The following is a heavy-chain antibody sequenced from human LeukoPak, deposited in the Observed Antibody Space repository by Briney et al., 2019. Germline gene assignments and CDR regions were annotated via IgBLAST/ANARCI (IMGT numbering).Heavy chain of an antibody. V-gene: IGHV4-39*07. Sequence: SETLSLTCTVSGGSISSGDYYWSWIRQPPGKGLEWIGEINHSGSTNYNPSLKSRVTISVDTSKNQFSLKLSSVTAADTAVYYCARERNANDYWGQGTLVTVSS. CDR3: ARERNANDY. CDR2: INHSGST. CDR1: GGSISSGDYY. D-gene: IGHD1-1*01. J-gene: IGHJ4*02.